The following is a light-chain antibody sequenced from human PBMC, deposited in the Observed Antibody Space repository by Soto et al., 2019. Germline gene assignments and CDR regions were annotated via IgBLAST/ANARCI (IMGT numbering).Light chain of an antibody. CDR1: QTVRNNY. CDR2: GAS. J-gene: IGKJ5*01. V-gene: IGKV3-20*01. CDR3: QQYGSSRIT. Sequence: EILLTQSPGTLSLSPGEGATLSCRASQTVRNNYLAWYQQKPGQAPRLLIYGASSRATGIPDRFSGSGSGTDFTLTISRLEPEDFAVYYCQQYGSSRITFGQGTRLEIK.